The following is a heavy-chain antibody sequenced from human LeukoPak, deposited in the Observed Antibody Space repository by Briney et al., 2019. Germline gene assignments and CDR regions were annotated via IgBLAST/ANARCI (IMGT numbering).Heavy chain of an antibody. CDR3: AKDLDPHYYGSGRSHYYYYMDV. J-gene: IGHJ6*03. Sequence: GGSLRLSCAASGFTFSSYEMNWVRQAPGKGLEWVSYISSSGSTIYYADSVKGRFTISRDNSKNTLYLQMNSLRAEDTAVYYCAKDLDPHYYGSGRSHYYYYMDVWGKGTTVTVSS. CDR1: GFTFSSYE. V-gene: IGHV3-48*03. CDR2: ISSSGSTI. D-gene: IGHD3-10*01.